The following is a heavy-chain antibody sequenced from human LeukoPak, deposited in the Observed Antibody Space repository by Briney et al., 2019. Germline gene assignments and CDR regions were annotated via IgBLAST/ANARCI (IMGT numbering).Heavy chain of an antibody. J-gene: IGHJ3*02. V-gene: IGHV3-23*01. CDR2: ISGSGGST. Sequence: GRSLRLSRAVAALNFNIYGMRWARHAPGKGLEWVSAISGSGGSTSYADSVKGRFIITRDNSKNPLLLQMYSLRADAAAVYYSAKERDYCSRSSCYVLGPCDIWGQGTMVTVSS. CDR1: ALNFNIYG. CDR3: AKERDYCSRSSCYVLGPCDI. D-gene: IGHD2-2*01.